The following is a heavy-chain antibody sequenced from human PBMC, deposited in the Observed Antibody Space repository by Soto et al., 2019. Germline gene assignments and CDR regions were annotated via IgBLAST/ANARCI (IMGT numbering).Heavy chain of an antibody. CDR3: ARDNIWSYDS. CDR1: GFTFSSYW. V-gene: IGHV3-74*03. J-gene: IGHJ4*02. CDR2: IKPDGSRT. D-gene: IGHD2-8*02. Sequence: GGSLRLSCAASGFTFSSYWMHWVRQAPGEGLVWVSYIKPDGSRTKDADSVKGRFTISRDNARNTLYLRMNSLRAEDTAVYYCARDNIWSYDSWRRGTLATVSS.